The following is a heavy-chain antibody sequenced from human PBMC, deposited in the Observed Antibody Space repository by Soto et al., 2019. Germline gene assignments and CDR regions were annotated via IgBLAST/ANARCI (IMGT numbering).Heavy chain of an antibody. Sequence: GGSLRLSCAASGFTFSSYWMHWVRQAPGKGLVWVSRINSDGSSTSYADSVKGRCTISRANAKNTLYLQMNSLRAEDTAVYYCARVGDSGYDLGVAGLDYWGQGTLVTVSS. D-gene: IGHD5-12*01. V-gene: IGHV3-74*01. J-gene: IGHJ4*02. CDR2: INSDGSST. CDR1: GFTFSSYW. CDR3: ARVGDSGYDLGVAGLDY.